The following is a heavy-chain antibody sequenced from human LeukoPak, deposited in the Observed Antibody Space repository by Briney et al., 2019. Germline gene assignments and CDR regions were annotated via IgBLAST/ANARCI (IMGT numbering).Heavy chain of an antibody. CDR1: QFIFNNYA. V-gene: IGHV3-30-3*02. CDR3: AKPPTYYYDSSGCSSH. CDR2: ISYDGVDK. Sequence: GGSLRLSCAASQFIFNNYAMSWVRQAPGKGLEWVASISYDGVDKYYADSLKGRFTMSRDNSKNSVYLQMNSLRAEDTAVYYCAKPPTYYYDSSGCSSHWGQGTLVTVSS. J-gene: IGHJ4*02. D-gene: IGHD3-22*01.